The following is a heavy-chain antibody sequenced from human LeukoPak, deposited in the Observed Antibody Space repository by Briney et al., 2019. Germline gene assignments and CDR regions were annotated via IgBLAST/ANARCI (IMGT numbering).Heavy chain of an antibody. CDR2: IYYSGST. CDR1: GGSISGSSYY. Sequence: SETLSLTCTVSGGSISGSSYYWGWIRQPPGKGLGWIGSIYYSGSTYYNPSLKSRVTISVDTSKNQFSLKVRSVTAADTAVYYCAREEYYYYMDVWGKGTTVTVSS. V-gene: IGHV4-39*07. J-gene: IGHJ6*03. CDR3: AREEYYYYMDV.